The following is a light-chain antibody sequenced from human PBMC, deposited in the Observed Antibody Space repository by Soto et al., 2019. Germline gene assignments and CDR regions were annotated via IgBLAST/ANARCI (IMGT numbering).Light chain of an antibody. CDR2: GAS. V-gene: IGKV3-15*01. CDR1: QGVSSN. J-gene: IGKJ4*01. CDR3: QQYNNWPQT. Sequence: EIVMTQSPATLSVSPGERATLSCRASQGVSSNLAWYQQKPGQAPRLLIYGASTRATGIPARFSGSGSGTEFTLTISSLQSEDFAVYYCQQYNNWPQTFGGGTKVDIK.